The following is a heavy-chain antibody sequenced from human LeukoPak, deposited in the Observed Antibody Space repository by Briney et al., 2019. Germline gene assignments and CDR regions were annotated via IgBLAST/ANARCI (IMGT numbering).Heavy chain of an antibody. V-gene: IGHV3-7*01. J-gene: IGHJ4*02. CDR1: GFTFSSYA. Sequence: PGGSLRLSCAASGFTFSSYAMSWVRQAPGKGLEWVANINQDGSVNYYVDSVKGRFTISRDNAKNSLYLRVNSLRAEDTAVYYCARDRSPVDTATLDYWGQGTLVTVSS. CDR2: INQDGSVN. D-gene: IGHD5-18*01. CDR3: ARDRSPVDTATLDY.